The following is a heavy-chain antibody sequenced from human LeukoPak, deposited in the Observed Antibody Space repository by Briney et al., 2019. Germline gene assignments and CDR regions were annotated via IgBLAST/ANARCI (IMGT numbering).Heavy chain of an antibody. D-gene: IGHD3-22*01. V-gene: IGHV3-23*01. CDR3: AKADSSGYYLPGHYFDY. CDR1: GFTFSSYS. CDR2: ISGSGGNT. J-gene: IGHJ4*02. Sequence: PGGSLRLSCAASGFTFSSYSMNWVRQAPGKGLEWVSAISGSGGNTYYADSVKGRFTISRDNSKNTLYLQMNSLRAEDTAVYYCAKADSSGYYLPGHYFDYWGQGTLVTVSS.